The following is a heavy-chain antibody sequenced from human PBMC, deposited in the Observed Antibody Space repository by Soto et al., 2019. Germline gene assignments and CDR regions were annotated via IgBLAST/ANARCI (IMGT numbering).Heavy chain of an antibody. CDR1: GFTFSHYA. CDR3: AKDVSHNFDY. Sequence: QVQLVESGGGVVQPGRSLRLSCAASGFTFSHYAMHWVRQAPGKGLEWVALMSYDGSKEYYADSVKGRFTISRDNSKNTLDLQMTSLRAEDTAGYYCAKDVSHNFDYWGQGPLVTVSS. CDR2: MSYDGSKE. J-gene: IGHJ4*02. V-gene: IGHV3-30*18.